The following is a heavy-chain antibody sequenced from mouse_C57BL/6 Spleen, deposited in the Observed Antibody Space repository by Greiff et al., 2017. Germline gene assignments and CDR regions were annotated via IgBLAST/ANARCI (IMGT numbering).Heavy chain of an antibody. V-gene: IGHV14-3*01. CDR2: IDPANGNT. CDR1: GFNIKNTY. CDR3: ARDDYGLYYAMDY. Sequence: VQLQQSVAELVRPGASVKLSCTASGFNIKNTYMHWVKQRPEQGLEWIGRIDPANGNTKYAPKFQGKATITADTSSNTAYLQLSSLTSEDTAIXYGARDDYGLYYAMDYWGQGTSVTVSS. J-gene: IGHJ4*01. D-gene: IGHD2-4*01.